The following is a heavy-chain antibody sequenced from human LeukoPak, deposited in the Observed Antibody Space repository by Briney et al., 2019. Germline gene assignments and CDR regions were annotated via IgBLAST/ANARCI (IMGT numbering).Heavy chain of an antibody. CDR3: ARTGYNSGWYFDY. V-gene: IGHV4-59*01. J-gene: IGHJ4*02. CDR1: GGSIGSYY. D-gene: IGHD6-19*01. CDR2: LYYSGST. Sequence: SETLSLTCTVSGGSIGSYYWSWIRQPPGKGLEWIGFLYYSGSTNYNPSLKSRVTISLDTSKNQFSLKLSSVTAADTAVYYCARTGYNSGWYFDYWGQGTLVTVSS.